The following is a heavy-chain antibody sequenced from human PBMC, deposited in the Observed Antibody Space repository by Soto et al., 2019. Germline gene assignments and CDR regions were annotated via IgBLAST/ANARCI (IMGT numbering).Heavy chain of an antibody. J-gene: IGHJ4*02. CDR3: AGRGGFFGDPFDC. V-gene: IGHV3-23*01. D-gene: IGHD4-17*01. CDR2: ISGGGGST. CDR1: GFTFRSYA. Sequence: GGSLRLSCVASGFTFRSYAMGWVRQAPGKGLEGVSVISGGGGSTYYADSVKGRFTISRDNSKNTLYLQMNNLRAEDTALYFCAGRGGFFGDPFDCWGQGTLVTVSS.